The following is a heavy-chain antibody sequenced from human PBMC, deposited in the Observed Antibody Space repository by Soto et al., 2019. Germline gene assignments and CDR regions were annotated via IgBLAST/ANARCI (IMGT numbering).Heavy chain of an antibody. CDR3: AKEIRTPGGYNWFDP. CDR2: ISYDGSNK. J-gene: IGHJ5*02. CDR1: GFTFSSYG. D-gene: IGHD3-16*01. V-gene: IGHV3-30*18. Sequence: PGGFLRLSCTASGFTFSSYGMHWVRQAPGKGLEWVAVISYDGSNKYYADSVKGRFTISRDNSKNTLYLQMNSLRAEDTAVYYCAKEIRTPGGYNWFDPWGQGTLVTVSS.